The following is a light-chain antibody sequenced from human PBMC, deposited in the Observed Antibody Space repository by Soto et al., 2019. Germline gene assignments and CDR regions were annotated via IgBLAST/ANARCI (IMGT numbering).Light chain of an antibody. J-gene: IGKJ5*01. CDR2: GAS. CDR3: QQYNNWPPIT. Sequence: EIVMTQSPATLSVSPGERATLSCRASQSVSSNLAWSQQQPGQAPRLLIYGASTRATGIPARFSGSGSGTEITLTISSLQAEDFAVYYCQQYNNWPPITVGQGTRLEIK. CDR1: QSVSSN. V-gene: IGKV3-15*01.